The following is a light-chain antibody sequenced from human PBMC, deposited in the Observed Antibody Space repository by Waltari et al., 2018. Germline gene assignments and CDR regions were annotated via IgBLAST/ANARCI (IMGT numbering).Light chain of an antibody. Sequence: DIQMTQSPSSLSASVGDRVTITCRASQSIIKYLTWYQQKPGKAPQLLIYAASTLQSGVPSRFSGSGSGTDFTLTISSLQPEDFATYYCQQSYSPSRTFGQGTKLEI. CDR1: QSIIKY. CDR2: AAS. V-gene: IGKV1-39*01. J-gene: IGKJ2*01. CDR3: QQSYSPSRT.